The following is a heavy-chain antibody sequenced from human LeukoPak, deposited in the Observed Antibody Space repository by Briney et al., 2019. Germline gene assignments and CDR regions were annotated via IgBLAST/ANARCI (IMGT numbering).Heavy chain of an antibody. V-gene: IGHV1-18*01. CDR3: TRVVPAAMLGYYFDY. J-gene: IGHJ4*02. Sequence: ASVKVSCKASGYTFTSYGISWVRQAPGQGLEWMGWISVYNGNTNYAQKLQGRLTVTTDTSTSTAYMELRSLRSDDTAVYYCTRVVPAAMLGYYFDYWGQGTLVTVSS. CDR2: ISVYNGNT. D-gene: IGHD2-2*01. CDR1: GYTFTSYG.